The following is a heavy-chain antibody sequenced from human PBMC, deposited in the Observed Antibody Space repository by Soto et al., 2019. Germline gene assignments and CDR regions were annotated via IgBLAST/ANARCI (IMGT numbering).Heavy chain of an antibody. CDR3: ARGGDGSGSESVFDI. CDR1: GDTFSTYP. Sequence: SVKVSCKTLGDTFSTYPITWVRQAPGQGLDWMGRTIPILAITDYAQKFQGRVTITADRSTTTAYMELSSLNFEDTAVYYCARGGDGSGSESVFDIWG. V-gene: IGHV1-69*04. J-gene: IGHJ3*02. D-gene: IGHD3-22*01. CDR2: TIPILAIT.